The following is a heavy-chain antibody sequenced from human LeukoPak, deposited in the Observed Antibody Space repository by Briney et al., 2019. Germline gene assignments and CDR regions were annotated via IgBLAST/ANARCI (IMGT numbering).Heavy chain of an antibody. Sequence: SETLSLTCAVSGGSISSSNWWIWVRQPPGKGLEWIGEIYHSGSTNYNPSLKSRVTISVDKSKNQFSLKLTSVTAADTAVYYCARGPYCSGGGCHFDYWGQGTLVTVSS. CDR1: GGSISSSNW. CDR3: ARGPYCSGGGCHFDY. V-gene: IGHV4-4*02. J-gene: IGHJ4*02. D-gene: IGHD2-15*01. CDR2: IYHSGST.